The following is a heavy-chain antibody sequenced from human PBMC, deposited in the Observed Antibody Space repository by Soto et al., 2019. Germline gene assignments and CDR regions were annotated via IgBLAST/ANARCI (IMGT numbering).Heavy chain of an antibody. V-gene: IGHV3-23*01. CDR1: GFTFSSYA. CDR2: ISGSGDST. Sequence: PGGSLRLSCAASGFTFSSYAMSWVRQAPGKGLEWVSGISGSGDSTYYADYVKGRFTISRDNSKNKLYLQKNSMRAEDTAVYYFSIGFPGIAVAGTGYFXHWGQGTLVTVSS. CDR3: SIGFPGIAVAGTGYFXH. D-gene: IGHD6-19*01. J-gene: IGHJ1*01.